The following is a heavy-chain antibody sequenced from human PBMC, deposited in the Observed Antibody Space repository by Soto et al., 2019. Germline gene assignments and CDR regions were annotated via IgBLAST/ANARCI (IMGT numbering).Heavy chain of an antibody. CDR2: ISGSGGST. V-gene: IGHV3-23*01. CDR3: AKSKRGDSYGYQVWWFDP. CDR1: GFTFSSYA. J-gene: IGHJ5*02. D-gene: IGHD5-18*01. Sequence: SGGSPRISCAASGFTFSSYAMSWVRQAPGKGLEWVSAISGSGGSTYYADSVKGRFTISRDNSKNTLYLQMNSLRAEDTAVYYCAKSKRGDSYGYQVWWFDPWGKGTLVTVS.